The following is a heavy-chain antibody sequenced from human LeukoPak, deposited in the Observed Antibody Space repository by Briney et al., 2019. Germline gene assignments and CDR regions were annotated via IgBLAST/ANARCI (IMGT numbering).Heavy chain of an antibody. D-gene: IGHD2-8*01. V-gene: IGHV3-74*01. CDR1: GFTFGGRL. J-gene: IGHJ4*02. CDR2: IKDDGSTT. CDR3: HPLAFVTN. Sequence: GGSLRLSCAVSGFTFGGRLMHWVRQAPGKGLVWIALIKDDGSTTNYADSVKGRFTASRDDAKNTVYLQMSSLRAEDTAVYYCHPLAFVTNWGQGTLVTVSS.